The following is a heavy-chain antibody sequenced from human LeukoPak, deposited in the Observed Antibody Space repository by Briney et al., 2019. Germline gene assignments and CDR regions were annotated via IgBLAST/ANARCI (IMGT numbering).Heavy chain of an antibody. CDR2: ISGSDGAT. Sequence: GGSLRLSCVGSGFTFSAYGMSWVRQAPGKGLESVSSISGSDGATSYADSVKGRFTISRDNSKNTLYLQMNSLRAEDTAVYYCAKDMRGVVLVPRAYYFDSWDQGTLVTVSS. CDR3: AKDMRGVVLVPRAYYFDS. CDR1: GFTFSAYG. J-gene: IGHJ4*02. D-gene: IGHD2-8*02. V-gene: IGHV3-23*01.